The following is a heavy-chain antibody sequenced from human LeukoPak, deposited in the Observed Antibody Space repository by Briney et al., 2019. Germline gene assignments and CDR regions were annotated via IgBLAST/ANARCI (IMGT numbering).Heavy chain of an antibody. Sequence: GGSLRLSCAASGFTFSSYSMNWVRQAPGKGLEWVSSISSSSSYIYYADSVKGRFTISRDNARNPLYLQMNSLRAEDTAVYYCARGGGDYYYGMDVWGQGTTVTVSS. CDR3: ARGGGDYYYGMDV. CDR1: GFTFSSYS. J-gene: IGHJ6*02. CDR2: ISSSSSYI. V-gene: IGHV3-21*01. D-gene: IGHD3-16*01.